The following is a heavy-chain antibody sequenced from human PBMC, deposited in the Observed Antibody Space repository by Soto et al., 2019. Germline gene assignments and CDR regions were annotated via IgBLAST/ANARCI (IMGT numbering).Heavy chain of an antibody. Sequence: QVQLVESGGGVVQPGRSLRLSCAASGFTFSSYGMHWVRQAPGKGLEWVAVISYDGSNKYYADSVKGRFTISRDNSKNTLYLQMNSLRAEDTAVDYCAKDRFRIAVAAPFDYWGQGALVTVSS. CDR3: AKDRFRIAVAAPFDY. V-gene: IGHV3-30*18. CDR1: GFTFSSYG. D-gene: IGHD6-19*01. CDR2: ISYDGSNK. J-gene: IGHJ4*02.